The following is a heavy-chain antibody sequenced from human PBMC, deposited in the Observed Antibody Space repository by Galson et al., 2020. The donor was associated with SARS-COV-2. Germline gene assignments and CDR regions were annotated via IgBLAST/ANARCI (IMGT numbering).Heavy chain of an antibody. V-gene: IGHV3-30-3*01. J-gene: IGHJ6*02. D-gene: IGHD3-16*01. CDR1: GFTFRSYA. CDR2: ISYDGSNK. Sequence: GGSLRLSCAASGFTFRSYAMHWVRQAPGKGLEWVAVISYDGSNKYYADSVKGRFTISRDNSKNTLYLQMNSLRAEDTAVYYCARDGGGYMDVWGQGTTVTVSS. CDR3: ARDGGGYMDV.